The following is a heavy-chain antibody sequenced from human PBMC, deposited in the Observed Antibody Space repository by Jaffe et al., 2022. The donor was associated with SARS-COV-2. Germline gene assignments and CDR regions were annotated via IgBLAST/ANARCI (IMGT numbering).Heavy chain of an antibody. CDR3: AREPPYAYYYDSSGREYFDY. J-gene: IGHJ4*02. Sequence: EVQLVESGGGLVQPGGSLRLSCAASGFTFSSYEMNWVRQAPGKGLEWVSYISSSGSTIYYADSVKGRFTISRDNAKNSLYLQMNSLRAEDTAVYYCAREPPYAYYYDSSGREYFDYWGQGTLVTVSS. CDR1: GFTFSSYE. D-gene: IGHD3-22*01. V-gene: IGHV3-48*03. CDR2: ISSSGSTI.